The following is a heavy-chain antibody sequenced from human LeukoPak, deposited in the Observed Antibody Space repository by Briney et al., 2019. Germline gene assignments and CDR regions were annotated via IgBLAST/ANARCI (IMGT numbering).Heavy chain of an antibody. J-gene: IGHJ3*02. CDR2: IIPIFGTA. D-gene: IGHD1-26*01. CDR3: ARPTEIVGATIIPSNDAFDI. V-gene: IGHV1-69*13. Sequence: ASVKVSCKASGYTFTSYAMHWVRQAPGQGLEWMGGIIPIFGTANYAQKFQGRVTITADESTSTAYMELSSLRSEDTAVYYCARPTEIVGATIIPSNDAFDIWGQGTMVTVSS. CDR1: GYTFTSYA.